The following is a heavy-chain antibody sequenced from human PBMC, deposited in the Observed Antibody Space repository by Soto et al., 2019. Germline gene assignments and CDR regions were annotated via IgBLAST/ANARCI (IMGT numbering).Heavy chain of an antibody. CDR1: GFTVSNNY. J-gene: IGHJ6*02. CDR2: IYSGGYT. Sequence: EVQLVESGGGLIQPGGSLRLSCAVSGFTVSNNYMSWVRQAPGKGLEGVSVIYSGGYTAYGDSVKGRFTISRDNSKNTLYLQMNSLRAEDTAVYFCARELVEVINSNADYYGLDVWGQGTTVTVSS. D-gene: IGHD2-8*02. V-gene: IGHV3-53*01. CDR3: ARELVEVINSNADYYGLDV.